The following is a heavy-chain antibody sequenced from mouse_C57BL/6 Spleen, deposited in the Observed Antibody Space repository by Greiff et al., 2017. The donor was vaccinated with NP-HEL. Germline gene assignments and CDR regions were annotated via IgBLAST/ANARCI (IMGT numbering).Heavy chain of an antibody. D-gene: IGHD2-5*01. CDR3: AREDSNYSYYFDY. J-gene: IGHJ2*01. V-gene: IGHV1-59*01. CDR1: GYTFTSYW. CDR2: IDPSASYT. Sequence: VQLQQPGAELVRPGTSVKLSCKASGYTFTSYWMHWVKQRPGQGLEWIGVIDPSASYTNYNHKFKGKATLTVDTSSSTAYMQLSSLTSEDSAVYYCAREDSNYSYYFDYWGQGTTLTVSS.